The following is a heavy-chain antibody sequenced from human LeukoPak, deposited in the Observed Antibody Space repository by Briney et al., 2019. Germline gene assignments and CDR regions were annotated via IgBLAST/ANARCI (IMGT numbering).Heavy chain of an antibody. J-gene: IGHJ4*02. V-gene: IGHV3-48*03. Sequence: GGSLRLSCAASGFTFSSYEMNWVRQAPGKGLEWVSYISSSGSTIYYADSVKGRFTISRDNAKNSLYLQMNGLRAEDTAVYYCARDRGSGWYVDYWGQGTLVTVSS. CDR3: ARDRGSGWYVDY. CDR2: ISSSGSTI. D-gene: IGHD6-19*01. CDR1: GFTFSSYE.